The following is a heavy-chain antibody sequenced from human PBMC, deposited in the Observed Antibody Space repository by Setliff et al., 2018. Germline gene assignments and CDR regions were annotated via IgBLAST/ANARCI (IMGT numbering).Heavy chain of an antibody. Sequence: SSETLSLTCTVSGGSITDENSWWAWIRQPAGKRPEWLGLIYIRGGTDYNPSLKSRVTISLDTSRNQFPLNLTSVTAADTAVYYCAVDHVTNIAESGYGYTRIDPWGQGIPVTVSS. V-gene: IGHV4-61*02. CDR3: AVDHVTNIAESGYGYTRIDP. D-gene: IGHD6-19*01. CDR2: IYIRGGT. J-gene: IGHJ5*02. CDR1: GGSITDENSW.